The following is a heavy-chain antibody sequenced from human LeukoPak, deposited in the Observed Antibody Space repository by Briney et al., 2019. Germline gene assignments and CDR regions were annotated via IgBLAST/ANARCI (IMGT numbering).Heavy chain of an antibody. Sequence: GGSLRLSCAASGFTFSNQWMPWVRQAPGKGLVWVSCIKSDGSYTNYADTVKGRFTISRDNAESTLYLQMNSLRAEDTAVYYCVRGDWGSGYWGQGTLVTVSS. J-gene: IGHJ4*02. CDR2: IKSDGSYT. CDR1: GFTFSNQW. D-gene: IGHD7-27*01. V-gene: IGHV3-74*01. CDR3: VRGDWGSGY.